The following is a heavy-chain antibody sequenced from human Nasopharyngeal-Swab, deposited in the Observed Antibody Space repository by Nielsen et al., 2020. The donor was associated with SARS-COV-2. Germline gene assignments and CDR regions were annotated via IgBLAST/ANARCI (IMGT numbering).Heavy chain of an antibody. V-gene: IGHV3-23*01. Sequence: WTRQPPGKGLEWVSAISGSGGSTYYADSVKGRFTISRDNSKNTLYLQMNSLRAEDTAVYYCANSVDAAMADYWGQGTLVTVSS. D-gene: IGHD5-18*01. CDR3: ANSVDAAMADY. J-gene: IGHJ4*02. CDR2: ISGSGGST.